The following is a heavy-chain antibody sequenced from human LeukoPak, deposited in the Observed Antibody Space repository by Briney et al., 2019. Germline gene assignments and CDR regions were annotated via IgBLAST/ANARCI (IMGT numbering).Heavy chain of an antibody. CDR3: ARVSGGGGMDV. J-gene: IGHJ6*02. Sequence: GGSLRLSCEASGFSFNIYGMHWVRQAPGKGLEWVAVIWSDGNRKYYADSVKGRFTISRDTSKNTLYLQMSSLRAEDTAVYYCARVSGGGGMDVWGQGTTVTVSS. CDR1: GFSFNIYG. CDR2: IWSDGNRK. D-gene: IGHD2-15*01. V-gene: IGHV3-33*01.